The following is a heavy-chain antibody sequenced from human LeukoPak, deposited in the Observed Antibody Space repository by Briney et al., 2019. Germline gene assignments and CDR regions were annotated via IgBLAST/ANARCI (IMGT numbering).Heavy chain of an antibody. V-gene: IGHV1-18*01. CDR2: ISAYNGNT. CDR3: ARMFEGYCSGGSCPSSFDP. Sequence: ASVKVSCKASGYIFPSYGISWVRQAPGQGLEWMGWISAYNGNTNYAQKFQGRVTMTTDTSTSTAYMELRSLRSDDTAVYYCARMFEGYCSGGSCPSSFDPWGQGTLVTVSS. D-gene: IGHD2-15*01. CDR1: GYIFPSYG. J-gene: IGHJ5*02.